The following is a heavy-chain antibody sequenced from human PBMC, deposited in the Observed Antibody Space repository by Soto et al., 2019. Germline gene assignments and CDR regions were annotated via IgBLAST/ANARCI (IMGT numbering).Heavy chain of an antibody. D-gene: IGHD2-21*02. Sequence: GGSLRLSCAASGFTVSGNYITWVRQAPGKGLEWVSVIFSGDNTYYSDSVKGRFTISRDNSKNTVYLQMNRLRGDDTAVYFCATGLTLPVRPSFDTWGQGTLVTVSS. CDR1: GFTVSGNY. CDR2: IFSGDNT. CDR3: ATGLTLPVRPSFDT. V-gene: IGHV3-53*01. J-gene: IGHJ5*02.